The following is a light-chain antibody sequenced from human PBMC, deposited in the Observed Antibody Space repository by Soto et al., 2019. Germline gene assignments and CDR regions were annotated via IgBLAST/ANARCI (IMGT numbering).Light chain of an antibody. Sequence: VLTQSPATLSVSPGERATLSCRASQSVSSDLAWYQQKPGQGPRLLISGASRRATGVPARFVGSGSGTEFTLTITSLQSDDFAIYYCQQYHNWPPYSFGQGTRLQI. V-gene: IGKV3-15*01. J-gene: IGKJ2*03. CDR2: GAS. CDR1: QSVSSD. CDR3: QQYHNWPPYS.